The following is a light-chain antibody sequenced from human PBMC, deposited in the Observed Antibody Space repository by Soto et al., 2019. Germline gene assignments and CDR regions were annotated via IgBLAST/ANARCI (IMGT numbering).Light chain of an antibody. CDR2: KAS. Sequence: DVHGTLSPSTLAGSVGDRVTITSRASQTISSLLAWYQQKPGKAPKLLIYKASTLKSGVPSRFSGSGSGTEFTLTISSLQPDDFATYYCQQYNSYSEAFGQGSKV. V-gene: IGKV1-5*03. CDR1: QTISSL. CDR3: QQYNSYSEA. J-gene: IGKJ1*01.